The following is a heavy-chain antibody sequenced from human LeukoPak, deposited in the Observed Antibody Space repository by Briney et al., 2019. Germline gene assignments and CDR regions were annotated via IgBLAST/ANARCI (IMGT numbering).Heavy chain of an antibody. V-gene: IGHV5-51*01. J-gene: IGHJ1*01. D-gene: IGHD3-22*01. CDR3: ASYYDSSGYYYRQFFQQ. CDR1: GYSFTSYW. CDR2: IYPGDSDT. Sequence: GESLKIYCKGSGYSFTSYWIVWVRQMPGKGLEWMGIIYPGDSDTRYSPPFQDQVTISADKSIRTAYLQWSSLKATDAGMYYSASYYDSSGYYYRQFFQQWGQGTLVTVSS.